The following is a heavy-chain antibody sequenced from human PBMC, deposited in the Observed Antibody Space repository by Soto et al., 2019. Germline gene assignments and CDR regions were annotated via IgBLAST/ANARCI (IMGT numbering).Heavy chain of an antibody. Sequence: SETLSLTCTVSGVSIRSSSYYWRRIRQPPGKGLELIGSIYYSGNTYYNPSLKSRVTITVDTSRNQLSLKLTSVTAADTAVYYCARHLSTTIAPLPFDYWGQGTLVTVS. CDR1: GVSIRSSSYY. CDR2: IYYSGNT. D-gene: IGHD1-1*01. V-gene: IGHV4-39*01. J-gene: IGHJ4*02. CDR3: ARHLSTTIAPLPFDY.